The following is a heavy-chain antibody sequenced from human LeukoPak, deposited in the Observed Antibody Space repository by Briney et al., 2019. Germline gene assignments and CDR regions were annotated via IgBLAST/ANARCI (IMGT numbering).Heavy chain of an antibody. Sequence: SQTLSLTCTVSGGSISSGDYYWSWIRQPPGKGLEWIGYIYYSGSTYYNPSLKSRVTISVDTSKNQFSLKLSSVAAADTAVYYCARVVVVGDAFDIWGQGTMVTVSS. V-gene: IGHV4-30-4*01. D-gene: IGHD3-22*01. CDR1: GGSISSGDYY. CDR2: IYYSGST. CDR3: ARVVVVGDAFDI. J-gene: IGHJ3*02.